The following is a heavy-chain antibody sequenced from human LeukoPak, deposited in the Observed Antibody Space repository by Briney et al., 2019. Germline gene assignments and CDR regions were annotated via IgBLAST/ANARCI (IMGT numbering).Heavy chain of an antibody. CDR3: AKYTAYGSGRGS. V-gene: IGHV4-59*01. CDR1: GGSISSDH. CDR2: INYNGKP. D-gene: IGHD3-10*01. J-gene: IGHJ5*02. Sequence: SETLSLTGTVSGGSISSDHWSWIRQPPGKGLEWIGCINYNGKPKYNPSLRSRVTISVDTSKNQFSLRLTSLTAADTAVYYCAKYTAYGSGRGSWGQGTLVTVSS.